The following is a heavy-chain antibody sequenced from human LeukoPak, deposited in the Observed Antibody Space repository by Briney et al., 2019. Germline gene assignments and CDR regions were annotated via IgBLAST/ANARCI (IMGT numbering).Heavy chain of an antibody. D-gene: IGHD6-13*01. J-gene: IGHJ6*03. V-gene: IGHV4-59*01. CDR1: GGSISSYY. CDR2: IYYSWST. CDR3: ARLSSSWPNYYYYYMDV. Sequence: PSETLSLTCTVSGGSISSYYWSWIRQPPGKGLEWIGYIYYSWSTNYNPSLKSRVTISVDTSKNQFSLKLSSVTAADTAVYYCARLSSSWPNYYYYYMDVWGKGTTVTVSS.